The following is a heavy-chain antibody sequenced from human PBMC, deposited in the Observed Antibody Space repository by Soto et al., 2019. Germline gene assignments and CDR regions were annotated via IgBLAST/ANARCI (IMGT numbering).Heavy chain of an antibody. CDR3: ATAFRARLGWFYP. Sequence: ASVKVSCKVSGYTLSDFYMHWVKQAPGKGLEWMGLADPEDAETIYAEKFQGRVTIIADTSTDTAYMELSSLRSDDTAVYYCATAFRARLGWFYPRGQGTQVTVSS. CDR2: ADPEDAET. CDR1: GYTLSDFY. D-gene: IGHD3-10*01. J-gene: IGHJ5*02. V-gene: IGHV1-69-2*01.